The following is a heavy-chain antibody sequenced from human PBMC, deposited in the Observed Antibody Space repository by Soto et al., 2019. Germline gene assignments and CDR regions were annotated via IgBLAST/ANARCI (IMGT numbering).Heavy chain of an antibody. D-gene: IGHD3-16*02. CDR1: GFTFSSYW. Sequence: GGSLRLSCAASGFTFSSYWMSWVRQAPGKGLEWVANIKQDGSEKYYVDSVKGRFTNSRDNAKNSLYLQMNSLRAEDTAVYYCARDRGGSSFDYVWGSYRYTDYWGQGTLVTVSS. CDR3: ARDRGGSSFDYVWGSYRYTDY. J-gene: IGHJ4*02. CDR2: IKQDGSEK. V-gene: IGHV3-7*03.